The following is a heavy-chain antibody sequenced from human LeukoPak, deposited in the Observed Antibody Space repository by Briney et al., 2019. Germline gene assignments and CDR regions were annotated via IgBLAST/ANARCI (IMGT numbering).Heavy chain of an antibody. CDR2: IWYDGSNK. CDR3: ARGRRDQGAFDI. V-gene: IGHV3-33*01. Sequence: GRSLRLSCAASGFTFSSYGMHWVRQAPGKGLEWVAVIWYDGSNKYYADSVKGRFTISRDNSKNTLYLQMNSLRAEDTAVYYCARGRRDQGAFDIWGQGTMVTVSS. J-gene: IGHJ3*02. CDR1: GFTFSSYG.